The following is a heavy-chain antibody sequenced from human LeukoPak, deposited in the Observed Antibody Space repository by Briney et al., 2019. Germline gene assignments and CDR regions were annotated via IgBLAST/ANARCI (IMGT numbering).Heavy chain of an antibody. J-gene: IGHJ4*02. D-gene: IGHD5-18*01. V-gene: IGHV3-30*02. Sequence: GGSLRLSCAASGFTFSSYGMHWVRQAPGKGLEWVAFIRYDGSNKYYADSVKGRFTISRDNSKNTLYLQMNRLGVEDTAVYYCARDAGYGYDRFDYWGQGTQVTVSS. CDR3: ARDAGYGYDRFDY. CDR2: IRYDGSNK. CDR1: GFTFSSYG.